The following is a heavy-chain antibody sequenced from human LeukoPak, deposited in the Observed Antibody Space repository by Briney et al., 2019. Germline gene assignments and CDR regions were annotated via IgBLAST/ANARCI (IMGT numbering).Heavy chain of an antibody. J-gene: IGHJ3*02. V-gene: IGHV1-8*01. D-gene: IGHD5-18*01. CDR3: ARGYSYGYNDAFDI. Sequence: ASVKVSCKASGYSFTSYDINWVRQATGQGLEWMGWMNPNSGDTGYAQKFQGRVTMTRNTSISIAYMELSSLRSEDTAVYYCARGYSYGYNDAFDIWGQGTMVTVSS. CDR2: MNPNSGDT. CDR1: GYSFTSYD.